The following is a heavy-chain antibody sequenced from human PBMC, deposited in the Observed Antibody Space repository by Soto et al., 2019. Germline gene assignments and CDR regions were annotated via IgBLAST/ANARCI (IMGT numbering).Heavy chain of an antibody. J-gene: IGHJ4*02. D-gene: IGHD5-18*01. Sequence: QVQLVESGGGVVQPGRSLRLSCAASGFTFSSYGMHWVRQAPGKGLEWVAVIWYDGSNKYYADSVKGRFTISRDNSKNTRYLQMNSLRAEDTAVYYCARDLEGTATYYFDYWGQGTLVTVSS. V-gene: IGHV3-33*01. CDR2: IWYDGSNK. CDR1: GFTFSSYG. CDR3: ARDLEGTATYYFDY.